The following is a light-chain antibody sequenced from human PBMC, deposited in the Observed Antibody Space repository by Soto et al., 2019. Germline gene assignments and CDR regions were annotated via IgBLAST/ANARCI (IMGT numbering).Light chain of an antibody. CDR3: CSYAGTSTYV. CDR2: EGS. Sequence: QSALTQPASVSGSPGQSITISCTGTSSDVGTYNLVSWYQQHPGKAPKLMIYEGSKRPSGISNRFSGSKSGYTASLTISGLQAEDVADYYCCSYAGTSTYVFGTGTKLTVL. J-gene: IGLJ1*01. CDR1: SSDVGTYNL. V-gene: IGLV2-23*01.